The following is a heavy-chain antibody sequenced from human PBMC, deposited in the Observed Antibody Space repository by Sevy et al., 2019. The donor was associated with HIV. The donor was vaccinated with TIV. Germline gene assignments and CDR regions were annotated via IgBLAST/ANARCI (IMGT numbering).Heavy chain of an antibody. CDR3: ARVPGRIMITFGGVIVSSDYFDY. Sequence: ASVKVSCNASGGTFSSYAISWVRQAPGQGLEWMGGIIPIFGTANYAQKFQGRVTITADESTSTAYMELSSLRSEDTAVYYCARVPGRIMITFGGVIVSSDYFDYWGQGTLVTVSS. J-gene: IGHJ4*02. V-gene: IGHV1-69*13. D-gene: IGHD3-16*02. CDR2: IIPIFGTA. CDR1: GGTFSSYA.